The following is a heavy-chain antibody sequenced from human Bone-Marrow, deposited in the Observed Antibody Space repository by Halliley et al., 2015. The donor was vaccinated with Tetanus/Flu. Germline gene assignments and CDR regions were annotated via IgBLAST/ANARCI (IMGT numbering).Heavy chain of an antibody. D-gene: IGHD3-3*01. J-gene: IGHJ4*02. CDR2: ISYSGST. V-gene: IGHV4-30-4*01. Sequence: IGYISYSGSTYFNPSFKSRLTISIDPSKNQFSLKLGSVTAADTAIYYCGRVSITIFGVVNGIDYWGQGTLVTVSS. CDR3: GRVSITIFGVVNGIDY.